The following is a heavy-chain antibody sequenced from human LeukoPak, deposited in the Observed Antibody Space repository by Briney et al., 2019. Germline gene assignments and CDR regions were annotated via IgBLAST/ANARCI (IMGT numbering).Heavy chain of an antibody. D-gene: IGHD6-13*01. Sequence: GGSLRLSCAASGFTFSSYSMNWVRQAPGKGLEWVSSISSSSSYIYYADSVKGRFTISRDNAKNSLYLQMNSLRAEDTAVYYCARVEYSSSWYVKFDYWGQGTLVTVSS. CDR2: ISSSSSYI. CDR3: ARVEYSSSWYVKFDY. V-gene: IGHV3-21*01. J-gene: IGHJ4*02. CDR1: GFTFSSYS.